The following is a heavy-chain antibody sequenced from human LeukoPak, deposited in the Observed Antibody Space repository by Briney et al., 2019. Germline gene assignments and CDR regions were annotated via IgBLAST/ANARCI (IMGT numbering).Heavy chain of an antibody. Sequence: GGSLRLSCAASGFTFSSYAMSWVRQAPGKGLEWVSAISGSGGSTYYADSVKGRFTISRDNSKNTLYLQMNSLRAEDTAVYYCANAQYRTNGVCYPNFDYWGQGTLVTVSS. V-gene: IGHV3-23*01. J-gene: IGHJ4*02. CDR1: GFTFSSYA. D-gene: IGHD2-8*01. CDR3: ANAQYRTNGVCYPNFDY. CDR2: ISGSGGST.